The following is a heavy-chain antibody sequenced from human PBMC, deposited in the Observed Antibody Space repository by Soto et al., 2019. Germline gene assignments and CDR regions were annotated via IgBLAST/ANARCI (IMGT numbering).Heavy chain of an antibody. D-gene: IGHD1-26*01. CDR2: IDPSDSYT. CDR1: GYSFTSYW. V-gene: IGHV5-10-1*01. Sequence: GESLKISCKGSGYSFTSYWISWVRQMPGKGLEWRGRIDPSDSYTNYSPSFQGHVTISADKSISTAYLQWSSLKASDTAMYYCARRKEGATTFSYYYYGMDVWGQGTTVTV. J-gene: IGHJ6*02. CDR3: ARRKEGATTFSYYYYGMDV.